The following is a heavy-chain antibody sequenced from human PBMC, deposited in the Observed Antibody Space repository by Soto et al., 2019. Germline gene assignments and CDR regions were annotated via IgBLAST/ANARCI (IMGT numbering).Heavy chain of an antibody. CDR3: TREASSWGFAFDL. V-gene: IGHV3-23*01. Sequence: EVQLLESGGGLVQPGGSLRLSCAASEFTFSHYAMSWVRQAPGKGLQWVSTIFGSGAPTHYADSVKGRFGISRDNSNNMLFLEMNSLKDEDTAVYYCTREASSWGFAFDLWGQGTRVAVSS. J-gene: IGHJ3*01. CDR1: EFTFSHYA. CDR2: IFGSGAPT. D-gene: IGHD3-16*01.